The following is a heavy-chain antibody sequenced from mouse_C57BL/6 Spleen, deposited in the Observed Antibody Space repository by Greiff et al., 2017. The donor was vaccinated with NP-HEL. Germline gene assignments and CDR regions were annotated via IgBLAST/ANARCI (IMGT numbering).Heavy chain of an antibody. CDR3: ARGAAPAWFAY. J-gene: IGHJ3*01. CDR1: GYTFTSYW. D-gene: IGHD6-1*01. CDR2: IHPNSGST. V-gene: IGHV1-64*01. Sequence: QVQLQQPGAELVKPGASVQLSCKASGYTFTSYWMHWVKQRPGPGLEWIGLIHPNSGSTNYNEKFKSKATLTVDKSSSTAYMQLRSLTSEDSAVYYCARGAAPAWFAYWGQGTLVTVSA.